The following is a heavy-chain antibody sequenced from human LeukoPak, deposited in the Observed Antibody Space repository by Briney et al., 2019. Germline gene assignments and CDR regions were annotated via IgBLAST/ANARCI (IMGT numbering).Heavy chain of an antibody. D-gene: IGHD3-22*01. CDR2: IYSTGST. CDR3: ARGSSGYYYG. Sequence: SETLSLTCNVSGGSFSSYYWSWIRQPAGKGLEWIGRIYSTGSTNYNPSLKSRVTMSIDTSKNQFSLKLSSVTAADTAVYYCARGSSGYYYGWGQGTLVTVSS. CDR1: GGSFSSYY. V-gene: IGHV4-4*07. J-gene: IGHJ4*02.